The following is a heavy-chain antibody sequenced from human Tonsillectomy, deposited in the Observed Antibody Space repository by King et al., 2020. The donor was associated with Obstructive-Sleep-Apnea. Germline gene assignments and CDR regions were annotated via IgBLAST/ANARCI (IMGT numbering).Heavy chain of an antibody. Sequence: VQLQESGPGLVKTSETLSLTCTVSGYSISSGFYWGWIRQPPWKGLEWIGIIYHSGSPHYNPSLESRVTISVDTSKNQVSLQLRSVTAADTAAYYCAGADGYNFGQHSYFDYWGQGTLVTVSS. CDR2: IYHSGSP. J-gene: IGHJ4*02. V-gene: IGHV4-38-2*02. CDR1: GYSISSGFY. CDR3: AGADGYNFGQHSYFDY. D-gene: IGHD5-24*01.